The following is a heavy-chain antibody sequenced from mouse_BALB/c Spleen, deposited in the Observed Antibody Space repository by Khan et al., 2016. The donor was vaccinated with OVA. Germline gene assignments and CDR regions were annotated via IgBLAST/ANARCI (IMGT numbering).Heavy chain of an antibody. CDR1: GYSITSGYA. CDR3: ARWNYYGDYIDY. J-gene: IGHJ2*01. D-gene: IGHD1-1*01. CDR2: ISYSGVT. V-gene: IGHV3-2*02. Sequence: VQLKESGPGLVKPSQSLSLTCTVTGYSITSGYAWNWIRQFPGNNLEWMGYISYSGVTSYTPSLKSRISITRDTSKNQFFLQLNSVTTEDTATYYCARWNYYGDYIDYWGQGTTLTVSS.